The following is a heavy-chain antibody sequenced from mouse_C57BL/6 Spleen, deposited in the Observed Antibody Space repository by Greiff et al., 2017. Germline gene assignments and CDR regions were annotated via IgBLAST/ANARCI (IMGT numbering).Heavy chain of an antibody. D-gene: IGHD1-1*01. Sequence: VQGVESGAELVKPGASVKISCTASGYTFTDYYINWVKPRPGQGFEWIGKTGPGSGSTYYNEEFKGQATLTADKSSSTAYMQLSSLTSEDSAVYFCARSNYGSSLAWFAYWSQGTLVTVSA. V-gene: IGHV1-77*01. CDR2: TGPGSGST. J-gene: IGHJ3*01. CDR1: GYTFTDYY. CDR3: ARSNYGSSLAWFAY.